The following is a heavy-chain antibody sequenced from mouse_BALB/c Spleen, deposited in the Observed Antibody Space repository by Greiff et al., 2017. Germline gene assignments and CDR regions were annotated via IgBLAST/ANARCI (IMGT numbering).Heavy chain of an antibody. D-gene: IGHD1-1*01. CDR3: AREGSSYLYAMDY. CDR2: IDPANGNT. V-gene: IGHV14-3*02. CDR1: GFNIKDTY. J-gene: IGHJ4*01. Sequence: VQLQQSGAELVKPGASVKLSCTASGFNIKDTYMHWVKQRPEQGLEWIGRIDPANGNTKYDPKFQGKATITADTSSNTAYLQLSSLTSEDTAVYYCAREGSSYLYAMDYWGQGTSVTVSS.